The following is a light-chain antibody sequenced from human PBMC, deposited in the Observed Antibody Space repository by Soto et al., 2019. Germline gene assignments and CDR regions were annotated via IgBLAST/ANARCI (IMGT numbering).Light chain of an antibody. CDR1: QSVSSY. CDR2: DAS. CDR3: QQRSNWPT. Sequence: EIVLTQSPATLSLSPGERATLSGRASQSVSSYLAWYQQKTGQAPRLLIYDASNRATGIPARFSGSGSGTEFTLTISSLDPEDFAVYYCQQRSNWPTFGQGTKLEIK. J-gene: IGKJ2*01. V-gene: IGKV3-11*01.